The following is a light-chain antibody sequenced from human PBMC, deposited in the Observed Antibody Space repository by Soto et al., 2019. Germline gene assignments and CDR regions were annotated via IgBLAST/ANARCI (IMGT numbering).Light chain of an antibody. CDR1: NIGNES. CDR3: QVWDSSGHDTSDRTSNRWV. Sequence: SYELTQPPSVSVAPGQTAMVTCGGNNIGNESVHWYQQRPGQAPVLVIYDDTDRPSGIPERFSGSKSGNTATLTISRVEAGDEADYYCQVWDSSGHDTSDRTSNRWVFGGGTKLTVL. V-gene: IGLV3-21*02. CDR2: DDT. J-gene: IGLJ3*02.